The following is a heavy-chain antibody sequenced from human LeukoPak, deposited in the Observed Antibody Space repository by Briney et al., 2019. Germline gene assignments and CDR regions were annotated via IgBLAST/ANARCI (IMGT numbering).Heavy chain of an antibody. CDR2: ISAYNGNT. D-gene: IGHD5-12*01. CDR1: GYTFTSFG. J-gene: IGHJ4*02. V-gene: IGHV1-18*01. CDR3: ARGGYDEGAFDY. Sequence: ASVKVSYKASGYTFTSFGISWVRRAPGRGLEWMGWISAYNGNTNYAQKLQGRVTMTTDTSTSTAYMELRSLRSDDTAVYYCARGGYDEGAFDYWGQGTLVTVSS.